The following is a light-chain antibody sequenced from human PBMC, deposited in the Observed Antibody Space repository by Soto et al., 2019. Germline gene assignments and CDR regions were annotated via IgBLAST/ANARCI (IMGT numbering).Light chain of an antibody. J-gene: IGLJ1*01. CDR1: SSDVGGYNY. CDR2: DVS. V-gene: IGLV2-11*01. CDR3: CSYAGSYTSYV. Sequence: QSVLTQPRSVSGSPGQSVTISCTGTSSDVGGYNYVSWYQQHPGKAPKLMIYDVSKRPSGVPDRFSGSKSGNTASLTISWLQAEDEADYYCCSYAGSYTSYVFGTGTKVTVL.